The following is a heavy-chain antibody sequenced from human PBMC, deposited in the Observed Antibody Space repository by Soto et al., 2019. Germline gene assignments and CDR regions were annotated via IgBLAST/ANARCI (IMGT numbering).Heavy chain of an antibody. CDR3: ARDGYYYDSSGYYPF. D-gene: IGHD3-22*01. J-gene: IGHJ4*02. CDR1: GFTFSSYA. CDR2: ISGSGGST. V-gene: IGHV3-23*01. Sequence: PGGSLSLSCAASGFTFSSYAMSWVRQAPGKGLEWVSAISGSGGSTYYADSVKGRFTISRDNSKNTLYLQMNSLRAEDTAVYYCARDGYYYDSSGYYPFWGQGTLVTVSS.